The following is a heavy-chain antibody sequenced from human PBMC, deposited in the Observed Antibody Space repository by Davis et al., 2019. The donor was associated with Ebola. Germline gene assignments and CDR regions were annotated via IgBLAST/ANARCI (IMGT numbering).Heavy chain of an antibody. V-gene: IGHV3-23*01. CDR1: GFTFSSDA. J-gene: IGHJ5*02. D-gene: IGHD1-1*01. Sequence: PGGSLRLSCAASGFTFSSDAMSWVRQAPGKGLEWVSVISATGGSTYYADSVKGRFTISRDNSKNTLYMEMNSLRAEDTVLYYCAKSAGTPGWFGPWGQGTLVTVSS. CDR3: AKSAGTPGWFGP. CDR2: ISATGGST.